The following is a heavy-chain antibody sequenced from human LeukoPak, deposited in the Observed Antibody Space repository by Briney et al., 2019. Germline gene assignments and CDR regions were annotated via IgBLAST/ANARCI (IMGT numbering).Heavy chain of an antibody. D-gene: IGHD3-22*01. CDR2: IYYSGST. J-gene: IGHJ4*02. CDR1: GGSISSYS. V-gene: IGHV4-59*06. Sequence: PSETLSLTCTVSGGSISSYSWSWIRQHPGKGLEWIGYIYYSGSTYYNPSLKSRVTISVDTSKNQFSLKLSSVTAADTAVYYCARGLGYYDSSGYYPYYFDYWGQGTLVTVSS. CDR3: ARGLGYYDSSGYYPYYFDY.